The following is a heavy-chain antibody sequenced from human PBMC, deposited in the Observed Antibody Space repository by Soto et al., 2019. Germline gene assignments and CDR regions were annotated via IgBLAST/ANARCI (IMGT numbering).Heavy chain of an antibody. CDR2: ITGVNNRA. CDR1: GFTFTDYA. D-gene: IGHD6-19*01. CDR3: AKDLTQQWLVIFDY. V-gene: IGHV3-23*01. J-gene: IGHJ4*02. Sequence: GGSLRLSCEASGFTFTDYAMSWVRQAPGKGLEWVSSITGVNNRAYYAASVQGRFTISRDNSKNTLYLQMNSLRAEDTAVYYCAKDLTQQWLVIFDYWGQGTLVTVS.